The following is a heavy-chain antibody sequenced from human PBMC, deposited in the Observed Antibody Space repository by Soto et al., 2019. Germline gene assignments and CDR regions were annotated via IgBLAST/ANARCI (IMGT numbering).Heavy chain of an antibody. CDR2: ISGSGAST. D-gene: IGHD3-9*01. J-gene: IGHJ4*02. Sequence: EVQLLESGGGLVQPGGSLRLSCAASGFTFSSYAMSWVRQAPGKGLEWVSAISGSGASTYYADSVKGRFTISRDNSKNTLYLQMSSRRAEDTAVYYCAHFDWFIDYWGQGTLVTVSS. V-gene: IGHV3-23*01. CDR3: AHFDWFIDY. CDR1: GFTFSSYA.